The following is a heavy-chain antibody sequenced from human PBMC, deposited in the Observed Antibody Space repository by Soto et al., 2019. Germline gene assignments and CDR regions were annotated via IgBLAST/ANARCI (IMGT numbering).Heavy chain of an antibody. V-gene: IGHV3-74*01. D-gene: IGHD3-10*01. J-gene: IGHJ4*02. CDR2: IAEYGSTI. CDR3: TRDIGGKGAY. Sequence: EVQLVESVGGLVQPGGSLRLSCAASGFTFSSYWMHWVRQVPGKGLLWVSRIAEYGSTINYADSVKGRFNISRDNAKKTLYLEMNSLRAEDSALYYCTRDIGGKGAYWGQGILITVSS. CDR1: GFTFSSYW.